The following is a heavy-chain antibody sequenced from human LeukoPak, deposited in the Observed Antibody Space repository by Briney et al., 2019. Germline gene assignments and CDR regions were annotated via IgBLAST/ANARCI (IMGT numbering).Heavy chain of an antibody. V-gene: IGHV4-61*02. CDR3: ARDYASRLWFGELNWFDP. J-gene: IGHJ5*02. CDR2: IYTSGST. Sequence: SETLSLTCTVSGGSISSGSYYWSWIRQPAGKGLEWIGRIYTSGSTNYNPSLKSRVTISVDTSKNQFSLKLSSVTAADTAVYYCARDYASRLWFGELNWFDPWGQGTLVTVSS. CDR1: GGSISSGSYY. D-gene: IGHD3-10*01.